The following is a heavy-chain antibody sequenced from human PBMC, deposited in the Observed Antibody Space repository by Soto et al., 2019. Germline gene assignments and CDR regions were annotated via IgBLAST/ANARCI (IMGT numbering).Heavy chain of an antibody. CDR3: VKSHRLYTNNYFDY. J-gene: IGHJ4*02. Sequence: PGGSLRLSCAASGFSFDDYGMHWVRQVPGKGLEWVSGISWNKAYIVYADSVRGRFTISRDNAKRSLYLQMNSVRAEDSALYYCVKSHRLYTNNYFDYWGQGTLVTVSS. CDR1: GFSFDDYG. V-gene: IGHV3-9*01. CDR2: ISWNKAYI. D-gene: IGHD2-2*02.